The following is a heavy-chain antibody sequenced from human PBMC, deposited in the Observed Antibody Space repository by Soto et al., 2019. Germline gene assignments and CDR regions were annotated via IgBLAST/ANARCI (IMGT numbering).Heavy chain of an antibody. Sequence: ASVKVSCKASGYTFTSYGISWVRQAPGQGLEWMGWISAYSGNTNYAQKLQGRVTITTDTSTSTAYMEMRSLRADDTAVYYCARECLVFGFFGCLCGRHYFDYWGQGTLVTVSS. D-gene: IGHD2-8*02. CDR2: ISAYSGNT. CDR1: GYTFTSYG. V-gene: IGHV1-18*01. J-gene: IGHJ4*02. CDR3: ARECLVFGFFGCLCGRHYFDY.